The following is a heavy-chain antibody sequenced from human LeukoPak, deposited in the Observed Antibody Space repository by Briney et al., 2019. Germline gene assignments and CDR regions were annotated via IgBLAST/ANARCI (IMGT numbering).Heavy chain of an antibody. CDR3: AKRNGDYFDY. CDR1: GVTFSSYG. D-gene: IGHD1-1*01. CDR2: ISYDGSNK. J-gene: IGHJ4*02. Sequence: GGSLRLSCAASGVTFSSYGMHWVRQAPGKGLEWVAVISYDGSNKYYADSVKGRFTISRDNSKNTLYLQMNSLRAEDTAVYYCAKRNGDYFDYWGQGTLVTVSS. V-gene: IGHV3-30*18.